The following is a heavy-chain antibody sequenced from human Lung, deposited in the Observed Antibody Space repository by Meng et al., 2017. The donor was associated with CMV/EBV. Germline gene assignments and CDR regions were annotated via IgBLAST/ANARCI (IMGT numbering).Heavy chain of an antibody. V-gene: IGHV3-53*01. CDR1: GFTVTRNY. J-gene: IGHJ4*02. CDR3: AREIGSDPYYFDY. CDR2: LYSDDRT. D-gene: IGHD6-25*01. Sequence: EVQLVGAGXGLIQPGGSLGRSCAASGFTVTRNYMSGVRQAPGKGLEWVSVLYSDDRTYYADSVKGRFIISRDNSKNTLYLQMNSLRADDTAVYYCAREIGSDPYYFDYWGQGTLVTVSS.